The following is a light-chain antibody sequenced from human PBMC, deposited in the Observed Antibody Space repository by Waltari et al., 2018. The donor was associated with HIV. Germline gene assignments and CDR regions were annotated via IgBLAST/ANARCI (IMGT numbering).Light chain of an antibody. J-gene: IGKJ3*01. CDR2: AAS. CDR1: LSISSN. Sequence: DIHMTQSPSSLSASVGDRVTITCRTSLSISSNLNWFQQKPGKAPNLLIYAASNLQRGVPARFSGSGSGTDFTLTISSLRPEDFATYYCQQTYSAPLTFGPGTIVDIK. CDR3: QQTYSAPLT. V-gene: IGKV1-39*01.